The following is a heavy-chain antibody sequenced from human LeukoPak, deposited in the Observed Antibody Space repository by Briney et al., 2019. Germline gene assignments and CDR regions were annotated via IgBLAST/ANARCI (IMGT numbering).Heavy chain of an antibody. CDR1: GFTFSTYG. V-gene: IGHV3-64*01. Sequence: GGSLRLSCAASGFTFSTYGMHWVRQAPGKGLEHVSAISSNGGDTYYANSVKGRFTISRDNSKNTLYLQMGSLRAEDMAVYYCARGTYYDILTAYSLGDYWGQGTLVTVSS. D-gene: IGHD3-9*01. CDR2: ISSNGGDT. J-gene: IGHJ4*02. CDR3: ARGTYYDILTAYSLGDY.